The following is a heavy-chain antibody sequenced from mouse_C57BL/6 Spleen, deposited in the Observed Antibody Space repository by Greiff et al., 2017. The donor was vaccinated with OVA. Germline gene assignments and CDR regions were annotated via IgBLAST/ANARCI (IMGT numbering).Heavy chain of an antibody. V-gene: IGHV1-80*01. D-gene: IGHD3-2*02. CDR2: IYPGDGDT. CDR3: ALDSSGYRYAMDY. CDR1: GYAFSSYW. Sequence: VKLVESGAELVKPGASVKISCKASGYAFSSYWMNWVKQRPGKGLEWIGQIYPGDGDTNYNGKFKGKATLTADKSSSTAYMQLSSLTSEDSAVYFCALDSSGYRYAMDYWGQGTSVTVSS. J-gene: IGHJ4*01.